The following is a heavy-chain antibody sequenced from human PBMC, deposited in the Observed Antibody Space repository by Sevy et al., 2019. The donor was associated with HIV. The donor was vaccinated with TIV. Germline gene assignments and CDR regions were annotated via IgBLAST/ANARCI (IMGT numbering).Heavy chain of an antibody. CDR3: ARGRHSSGWPMGLLLDY. CDR2: INHSGST. Sequence: SDTLSLTCAVYGGSFSGYYWSWIRQPPGKGLEWIGEINHSGSTNYNPSLKSRVTISVDTSKNQFSLKLSSVTAADTAVYYCARGRHSSGWPMGLLLDYWGQGTLVTVSS. D-gene: IGHD6-19*01. V-gene: IGHV4-34*01. CDR1: GGSFSGYY. J-gene: IGHJ4*02.